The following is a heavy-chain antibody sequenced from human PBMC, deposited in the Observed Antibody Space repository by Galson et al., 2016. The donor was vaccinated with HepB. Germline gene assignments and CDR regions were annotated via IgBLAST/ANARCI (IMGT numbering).Heavy chain of an antibody. J-gene: IGHJ4*02. CDR1: RFTLSYFC. CDR3: SRAAGHGHYGSGSRCDY. Sequence: SLRLSCAASRFTLSYFCMSWVRQAPGKGLEWVANIYQDGSEKSYVDSVKGRFTISRDNAKNSLQLQMNSLGAEDTAVYYCSRAAGHGHYGSGSRCDYWGRGTLVTVSS. CDR2: IYQDGSEK. V-gene: IGHV3-7*01. D-gene: IGHD3-10*01.